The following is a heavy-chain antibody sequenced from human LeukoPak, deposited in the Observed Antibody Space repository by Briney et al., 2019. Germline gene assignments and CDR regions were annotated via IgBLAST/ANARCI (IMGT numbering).Heavy chain of an antibody. CDR2: ISYDGSNK. Sequence: RGSLRLSCAASGFTFSSYAMHWVRQAPGKGLEWVAVISYDGSNKYYADSVKGRFTISRDNSKNTLYLQMNSLRAEDTAVYYCARGRYYYGSGTSMDVWGQGTTVTVSS. V-gene: IGHV3-30-3*01. CDR3: ARGRYYYGSGTSMDV. CDR1: GFTFSSYA. J-gene: IGHJ6*02. D-gene: IGHD3-10*01.